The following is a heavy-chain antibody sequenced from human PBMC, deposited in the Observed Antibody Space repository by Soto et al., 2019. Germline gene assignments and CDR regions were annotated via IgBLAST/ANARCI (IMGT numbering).Heavy chain of an antibody. D-gene: IGHD6-19*01. CDR2: INQDGGGT. V-gene: IGHV3-7*03. J-gene: IGHJ4*02. CDR1: GFTFISSF. Sequence: PGGSLRLSCVASGFTFISSFMGWVRQAPGKGLEWVANINQDGGGTYYVDSVEGRFTISRDNGKDSLYLQMNSLRGEDTAVYYCARYFRGSGRYFFDYWGQGTLVTVSS. CDR3: ARYFRGSGRYFFDY.